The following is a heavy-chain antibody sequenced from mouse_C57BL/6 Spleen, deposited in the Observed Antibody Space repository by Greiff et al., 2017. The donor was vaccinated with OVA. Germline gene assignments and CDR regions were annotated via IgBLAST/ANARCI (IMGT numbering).Heavy chain of an antibody. J-gene: IGHJ1*03. CDR1: GYTFTSYW. V-gene: IGHV1-50*01. CDR3: AGIYWYFDV. CDR2: IDPSDSYT. Sequence: VQLQQPGAELVKPGASVKLSCKASGYTFTSYWMQWVKQRPGQGLEWIGEIDPSDSYTNYNQKFKGKATLTVDTSSSTAYMQLSSLTSEDSAVYCCAGIYWYFDVWGTGTTVTVSS.